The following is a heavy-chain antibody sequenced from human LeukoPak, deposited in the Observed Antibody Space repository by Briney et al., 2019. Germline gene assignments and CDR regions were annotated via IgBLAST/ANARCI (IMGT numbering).Heavy chain of an antibody. Sequence: GESPRLSCAASGVTVSTSYMIWVRQAPGKGLEWVSVIYGEGNTYYADSVKGQFTISRDDSKNTLSLQMTSLRAADTAIYYCARDSTTWSRAGYWGQGTLVTVSS. CDR2: IYGEGNT. CDR3: ARDSTTWSRAGY. J-gene: IGHJ4*02. V-gene: IGHV3-53*01. CDR1: GVTVSTSY. D-gene: IGHD6-13*01.